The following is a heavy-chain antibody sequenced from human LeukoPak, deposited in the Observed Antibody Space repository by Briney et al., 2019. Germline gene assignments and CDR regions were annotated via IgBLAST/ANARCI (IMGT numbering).Heavy chain of an antibody. J-gene: IGHJ4*02. CDR3: AKVIEEQLETLFDY. D-gene: IGHD6-6*01. CDR1: GFTFDDYA. V-gene: IGHV3-43*02. CDR2: TSGDGGST. Sequence: GGSLRLSCAASGFTFDDYAMHWVRQAPGKGLEWVSLTSGDGGSTYYADSVKGRFTISRDNGKNSLYLQMNSLRTEDTALYYCAKVIEEQLETLFDYWGQGTLVTVSS.